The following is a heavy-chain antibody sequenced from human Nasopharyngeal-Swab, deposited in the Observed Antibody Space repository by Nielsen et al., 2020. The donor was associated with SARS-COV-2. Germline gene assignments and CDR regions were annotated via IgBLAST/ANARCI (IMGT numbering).Heavy chain of an antibody. D-gene: IGHD2-15*01. CDR2: IYHSGST. V-gene: IGHV4-30-2*01. J-gene: IGHJ4*02. CDR3: ARQSGGGSSYALDS. Sequence: LRLSCTVSGGSVSSGSYYWSWIRQPPGKGLEWIGYIYHSGSTYYNPSLKSRVTISVDRFKNQFSLKLTFVTAADTAVYYCARQSGGGSSYALDSWGQGTLVTVSS. CDR1: GGSVSSGSYY.